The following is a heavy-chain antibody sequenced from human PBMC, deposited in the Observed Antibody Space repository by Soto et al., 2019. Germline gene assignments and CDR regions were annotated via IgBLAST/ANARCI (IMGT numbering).Heavy chain of an antibody. CDR2: ISYDGSNK. J-gene: IGHJ6*03. CDR3: AKDQGGYNLYYYYYMDV. V-gene: IGHV3-30*18. D-gene: IGHD1-1*01. Sequence: QVQLVESGGGVVQPGRSLRLSCAASGFTFSSYGMHWVRQAPGKGLEGVAVISYDGSNKYYADSVKGRFTISRDNSKNTLYLQMNSLRAEDTAVYYCAKDQGGYNLYYYYYMDVWGKGTTVTVSS. CDR1: GFTFSSYG.